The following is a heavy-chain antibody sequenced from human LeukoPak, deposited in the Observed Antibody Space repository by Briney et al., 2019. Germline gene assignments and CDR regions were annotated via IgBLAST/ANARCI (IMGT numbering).Heavy chain of an antibody. J-gene: IGHJ4*02. Sequence: PSETLSLTCTVSGGSISTGDYYWSWIRQPPGKGLEWIWYIYYTGSTYYNPSLKSRVTISVDTSKNQFSLKLSSVTAADTAVYYCARGDFAHYFDYWGQGTLVTVSS. V-gene: IGHV4-30-4*08. CDR3: ARGDFAHYFDY. CDR2: IYYTGST. CDR1: GGSISTGDYY.